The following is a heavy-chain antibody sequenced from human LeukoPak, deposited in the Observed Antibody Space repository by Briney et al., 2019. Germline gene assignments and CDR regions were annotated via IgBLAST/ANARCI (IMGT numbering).Heavy chain of an antibody. CDR3: AKDLLRIYWRTFDS. V-gene: IGHV3-23*01. Sequence: GGSLRLSCIASGLDFSSHAMTWVRQAPGKGLEWVSSFNDTGSSTYYADSVKGRFTISRDNSKNTLYLQMTNLRAEDTAVYFCAKDLLRIYWRTFDSWGQGALVIVSS. D-gene: IGHD3-10*01. CDR2: FNDTGSST. CDR1: GLDFSSHA. J-gene: IGHJ4*02.